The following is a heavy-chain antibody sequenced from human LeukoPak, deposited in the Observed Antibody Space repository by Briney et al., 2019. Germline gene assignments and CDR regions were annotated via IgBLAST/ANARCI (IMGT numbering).Heavy chain of an antibody. CDR3: AIDYDSSGYYLTYYYYYYMDV. D-gene: IGHD3-22*01. V-gene: IGHV3-21*01. Sequence: GGSLRLSCAASGFTFSSYSMNWVRQAPGKGLEWVSSISSSSSYIYYADSVKGRFTISTDNAKNSLYLQMNSLRAEDTAVYYCAIDYDSSGYYLTYYYYYYMDVWGKGTTVTVSS. J-gene: IGHJ6*03. CDR1: GFTFSSYS. CDR2: ISSSSSYI.